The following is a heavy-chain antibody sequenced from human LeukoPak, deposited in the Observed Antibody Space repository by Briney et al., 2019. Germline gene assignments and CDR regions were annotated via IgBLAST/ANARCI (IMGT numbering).Heavy chain of an antibody. CDR2: ISGSDGST. CDR3: AWCESILGVFDI. J-gene: IGHJ3*02. CDR1: GFSFSSYA. V-gene: IGHV3-23*01. Sequence: GGSLRLSCAASGFSFSSYAMSWVRQAPGKGLEWVSGISGSDGSTYYADSVKGRFTISRDNSKNTLYLQMNSLRAEDTAVYYCAWCESILGVFDIWGQGTMVTVSS. D-gene: IGHD1-26*01.